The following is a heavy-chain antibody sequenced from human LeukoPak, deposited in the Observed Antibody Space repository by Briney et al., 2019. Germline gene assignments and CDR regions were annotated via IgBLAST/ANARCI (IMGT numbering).Heavy chain of an antibody. CDR1: GCTFRSYG. CDR2: IRYDGSNK. V-gene: IGHV3-30*02. J-gene: IGHJ4*02. Sequence: GGSLRLSCAASGCTFRSYGMDWVRQAPGKGLEWVAVIRYDGSNKYYAASVKGRFTISRENSKNTLYLQMNRLKAEDKAVYYCAKDAVNLEWLLTFDYWGAGELVTV. D-gene: IGHD3-3*01. CDR3: AKDAVNLEWLLTFDY.